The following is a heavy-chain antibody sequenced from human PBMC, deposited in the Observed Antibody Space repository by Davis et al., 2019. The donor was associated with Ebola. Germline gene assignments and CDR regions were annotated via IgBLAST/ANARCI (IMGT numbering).Heavy chain of an antibody. CDR3: AKSGLSFGVVKYHYGMDV. J-gene: IGHJ6*04. Sequence: GESLKISCAASGFTVSSNYMSWVRQAPGKGLEWVSVIYSGGSTYYADSVKGRFTISRDNSKKTLYLQMNSLRAEDTAVYYCAKSGLSFGVVKYHYGMDVWAKGPRSPSPQ. V-gene: IGHV3-53*01. CDR1: GFTVSSNY. CDR2: IYSGGST. D-gene: IGHD3-3*01.